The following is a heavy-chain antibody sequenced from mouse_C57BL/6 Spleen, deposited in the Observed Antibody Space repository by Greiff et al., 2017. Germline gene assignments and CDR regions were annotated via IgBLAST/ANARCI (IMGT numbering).Heavy chain of an antibody. Sequence: EVKVVESGGGLVKPGGSLKLSCAASGFTFSDYGMHWVRQAPEKGLEWVAYISSGSSTIYYADTVKGRFTISRDNAKNTLFLQMTSLRSEDTAMYYCARGGYDGPGAYWGQGTLVTVSA. V-gene: IGHV5-17*01. CDR3: ARGGYDGPGAY. J-gene: IGHJ3*01. D-gene: IGHD2-3*01. CDR2: ISSGSSTI. CDR1: GFTFSDYG.